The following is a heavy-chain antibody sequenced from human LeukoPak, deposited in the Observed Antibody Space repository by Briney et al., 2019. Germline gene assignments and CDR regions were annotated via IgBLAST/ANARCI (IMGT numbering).Heavy chain of an antibody. J-gene: IGHJ6*03. CDR3: ARAEYGWGYMDV. D-gene: IGHD2-8*02. V-gene: IGHV3-7*03. CDR2: IKKDGTET. Sequence: GGSLRLSCTASGFPFSDFWMTWVRQAPGKGLEWVANIKKDGTETYYVDSVKGRFTVSRENAKNSLYLHMNSLRAAGTAVYYCARAEYGWGYMDVWGKGTTVTVSS. CDR1: GFPFSDFW.